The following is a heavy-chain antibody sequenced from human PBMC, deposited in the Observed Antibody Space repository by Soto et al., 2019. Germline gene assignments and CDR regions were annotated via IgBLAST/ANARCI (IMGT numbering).Heavy chain of an antibody. CDR1: GYTFASYD. Sequence: GASVKVSCKASGYTFASYDINWVRQATGQGLEWMGWMNPNIGKANYAQKFQGRVTITADESTSTAYMELSSLRSEDTAVYYCARDQGRDSYWGQGTLVTVS. V-gene: IGHV1-69*13. J-gene: IGHJ4*02. CDR3: ARDQGRDSY. CDR2: MNPNIGKA. D-gene: IGHD2-15*01.